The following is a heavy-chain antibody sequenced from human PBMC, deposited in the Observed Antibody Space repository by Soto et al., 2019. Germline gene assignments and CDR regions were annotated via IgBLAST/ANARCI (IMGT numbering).Heavy chain of an antibody. D-gene: IGHD3-22*01. J-gene: IGHJ4*01. Sequence: TGGSLRLSCEVSGFTFSDFGLDWVRQAPGKGLEWVAIISYYGSKKYYADSVKGRFTISRDNSKNTLFLQMNSLRAEDTAVYYCAKTATHGDDYDNTGYSSEDYWGPRALVTVSS. CDR2: ISYYGSKK. CDR3: AKTATHGDDYDNTGYSSEDY. V-gene: IGHV3-30*18. CDR1: GFTFSDFG.